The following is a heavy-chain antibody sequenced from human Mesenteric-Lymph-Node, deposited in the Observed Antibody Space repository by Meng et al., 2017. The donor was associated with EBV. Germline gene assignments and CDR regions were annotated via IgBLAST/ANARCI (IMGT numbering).Heavy chain of an antibody. V-gene: IGHV4-4*02. CDR3: ARGTVAGTHLDY. Sequence: QGQRQWSVPGLVKPSGTRSLTCAVSGGSISSSNWWRWVRQPPGKGLEWIGEIYHSGSTNYNPSLKSRFTISVDKSKNQFSLKLSSVTAADTAVYYCARGTVAGTHLDYWAQGTLVTVPS. D-gene: IGHD6-19*01. CDR1: GGSISSSNW. J-gene: IGHJ4*02. CDR2: IYHSGST.